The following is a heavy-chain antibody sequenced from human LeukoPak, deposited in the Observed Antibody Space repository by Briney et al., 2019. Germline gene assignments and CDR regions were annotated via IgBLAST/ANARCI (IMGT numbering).Heavy chain of an antibody. CDR2: IFSSGST. Sequence: SETLSLTCAVYGGSFSSYYWSWIRQPPGKGLEWIGYIFSSGSTNYNPSLKSRVTISVGTSKNQFSLNLSSVTAADTAVYYCARHLRAVGATRYFGYWGQGTLVTVSS. J-gene: IGHJ4*02. CDR3: ARHLRAVGATRYFGY. CDR1: GGSFSSYY. D-gene: IGHD1-26*01. V-gene: IGHV4-59*08.